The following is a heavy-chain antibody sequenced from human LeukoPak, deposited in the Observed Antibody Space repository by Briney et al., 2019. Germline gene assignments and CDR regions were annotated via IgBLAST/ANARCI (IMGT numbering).Heavy chain of an antibody. CDR2: ISSRSTYI. D-gene: IGHD3-10*01. CDR3: AGGGSESYNLFGY. V-gene: IGHV3-21*01. Sequence: GGSLRLSCAASGFTFSPYSMNWVRQAPGEGLEWVSSISSRSTYIYYADSVKGRFTISRDNAKDSLFLQMDSLRAEDTAVYYCAGGGSESYNLFGYWGQGTLVTVSS. J-gene: IGHJ4*02. CDR1: GFTFSPYS.